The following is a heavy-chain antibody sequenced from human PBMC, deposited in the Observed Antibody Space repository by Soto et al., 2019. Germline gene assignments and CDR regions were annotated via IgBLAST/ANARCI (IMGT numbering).Heavy chain of an antibody. D-gene: IGHD2-15*01. J-gene: IGHJ4*02. Sequence: SETLSLTCTVSGGSISSSSYYWGWIRQPPGKGLEWIGSIYYSGSTYYNPSLKSRVTISVDTSKNQFSLKLSSVTAADTAVYYCARHSDIVVVVAFDYWGQGTLVTVSS. CDR1: GGSISSSSYY. CDR2: IYYSGST. CDR3: ARHSDIVVVVAFDY. V-gene: IGHV4-39*01.